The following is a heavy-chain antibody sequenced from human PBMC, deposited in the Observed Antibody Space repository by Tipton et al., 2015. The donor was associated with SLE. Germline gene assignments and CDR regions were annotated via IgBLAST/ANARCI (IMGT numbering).Heavy chain of an antibody. Sequence: GSLRLSCAASGFTFSNAWMSWVRQAPGKGLEWGGRIKSKTDGGTTDYAAPVKGRFTISRDDSKNTLYLQMNSLKTEDTAVYYCTTDPIFGLGGAFDIWGQGTMVTVSS. D-gene: IGHD3-3*01. CDR2: IKSKTDGGTT. CDR1: GFTFSNAW. CDR3: TTDPIFGLGGAFDI. J-gene: IGHJ3*02. V-gene: IGHV3-15*01.